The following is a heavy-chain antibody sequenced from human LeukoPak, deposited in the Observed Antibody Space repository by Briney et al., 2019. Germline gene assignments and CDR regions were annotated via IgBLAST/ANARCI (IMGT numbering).Heavy chain of an antibody. CDR1: GFTFSSYG. D-gene: IGHD4-17*01. V-gene: IGHV3-33*01. Sequence: GGSLRLSCAASGFTFSSYGMHWVRQAPGKGLEWVAVIWYGGSNKYYADSVKGRFTISRDNSKNTLYLQMNSLRAEDTAVYYCARAAYGDYDNFDYWGQGTLVTVSS. CDR3: ARAAYGDYDNFDY. J-gene: IGHJ4*02. CDR2: IWYGGSNK.